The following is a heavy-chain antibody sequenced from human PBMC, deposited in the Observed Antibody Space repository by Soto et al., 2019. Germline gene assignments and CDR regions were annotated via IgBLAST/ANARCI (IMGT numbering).Heavy chain of an antibody. CDR3: AREGYGYYDILTGYYYYYGMDV. CDR2: ISSSSSTI. Sequence: PGGSLRLSCAASGFTFSSYSMNWVRQAPGKGLEWVSYISSSSSTIYYADSVKGRFTISRDNAKNSLYLQMNSLRAEDTAVYYCAREGYGYYDILTGYYYYYGMDVWGQGTTVTVSS. V-gene: IGHV3-48*01. CDR1: GFTFSSYS. D-gene: IGHD3-9*01. J-gene: IGHJ6*02.